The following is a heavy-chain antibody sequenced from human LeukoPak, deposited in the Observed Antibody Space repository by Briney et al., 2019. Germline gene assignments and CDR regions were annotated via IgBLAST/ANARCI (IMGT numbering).Heavy chain of an antibody. V-gene: IGHV4-31*03. Sequence: SQTLSLTCTVSGGSISSGGYYWSWIRQHPGKGLEWIGYIYYSGSTYYNPSLKSRVTISVDTSKNQFSLKLSSVTAADTAVYYCARDGDFWSKPFDLWGRGTLVTVSS. J-gene: IGHJ2*01. CDR2: IYYSGST. CDR1: GGSISSGGYY. D-gene: IGHD3-3*01. CDR3: ARDGDFWSKPFDL.